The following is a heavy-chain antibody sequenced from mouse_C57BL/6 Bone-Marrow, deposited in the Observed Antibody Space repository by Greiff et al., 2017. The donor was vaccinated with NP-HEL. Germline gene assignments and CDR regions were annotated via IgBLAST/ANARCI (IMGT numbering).Heavy chain of an antibody. J-gene: IGHJ3*01. CDR1: GYSIPSGYY. CDR3: ASYYDYDDGVAY. CDR2: ISYDGSN. Sequence: VQLKESGPGLVKPSQSLSLTCSVTGYSIPSGYYWNWIRQFPGNKLEWMGSISYDGSNNYNPSLNNRISTTRDTSKNQCFLKLNSVTTEDTATDYCASYYDYDDGVAYWGQGTLVTVSA. V-gene: IGHV3-6*01. D-gene: IGHD2-4*01.